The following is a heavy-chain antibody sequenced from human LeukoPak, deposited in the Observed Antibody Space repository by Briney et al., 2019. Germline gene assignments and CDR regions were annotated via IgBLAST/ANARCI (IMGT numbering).Heavy chain of an antibody. D-gene: IGHD2-8*02. V-gene: IGHV3-23*01. CDR1: GFTFSSYA. Sequence: PGGSLRLSCAASGFTFSSYAMSWVRQAPGKGLEWVSAISGSGGSTYYADSVKGRFTISRDNSKNTLYLQMNSLRAEDTAVYYCARDPSVGGYFDYWGQGTLVTVSS. CDR2: ISGSGGST. J-gene: IGHJ4*02. CDR3: ARDPSVGGYFDY.